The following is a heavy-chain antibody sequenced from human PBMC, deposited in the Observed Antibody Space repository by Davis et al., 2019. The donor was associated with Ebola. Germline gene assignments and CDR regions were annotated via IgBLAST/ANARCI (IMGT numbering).Heavy chain of an antibody. J-gene: IGHJ5*02. CDR1: GGSFSGYY. V-gene: IGHV4-34*01. Sequence: PSETLSLTCAVYGGSFSGYYWSWIRQPPGKGLEWIGEINHSGSTNYNPSLKSRVTISVDTSKNQFSLKLSSVTAADTAVYYCAMGMTTVVTRSSGSHARGIWFDPWGQGTLVTVSS. CDR3: AMGMTTVVTRSSGSHARGIWFDP. CDR2: INHSGST. D-gene: IGHD4-23*01.